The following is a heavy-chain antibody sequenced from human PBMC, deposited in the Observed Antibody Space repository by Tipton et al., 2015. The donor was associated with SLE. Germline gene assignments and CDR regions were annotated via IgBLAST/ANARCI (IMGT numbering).Heavy chain of an antibody. CDR3: AREGSWAVGL. Sequence: LRLSCAVYGGSFSGYYWSCIRQPPGKGLEWIGEINHSGSTNYNPSLKSRVTISVDTSKNQFSLKLSSVTAADTAVYYCAREGSWAVGLWGQGTLVTVSA. CDR2: INHSGST. J-gene: IGHJ4*02. V-gene: IGHV4-34*01. CDR1: GGSFSGYY.